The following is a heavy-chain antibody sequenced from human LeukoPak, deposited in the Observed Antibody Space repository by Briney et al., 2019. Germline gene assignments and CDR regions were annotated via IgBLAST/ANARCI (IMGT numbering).Heavy chain of an antibody. CDR3: SSRVITIVPGGIYYYMDV. CDR1: GCTFSGYY. CDR2: INPNNGGT. D-gene: IGHD3-22*01. Sequence: ASVKVSCKASGCTFSGYYMRWVRQAPGQGLEWMGWINPNNGGTNYAQKFQGRVTMTRDTSISTAYMELSKLRSDDTAVYYCSSRVITIVPGGIYYYMDVWGKGTTVTVSS. V-gene: IGHV1-2*02. J-gene: IGHJ6*03.